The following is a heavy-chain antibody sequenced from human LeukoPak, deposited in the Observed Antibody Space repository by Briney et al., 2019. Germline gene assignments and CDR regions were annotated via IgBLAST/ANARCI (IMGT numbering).Heavy chain of an antibody. J-gene: IGHJ4*02. V-gene: IGHV5-51*01. CDR1: AYSFTSYW. D-gene: IGHD3-10*01. CDR3: ARLWGYYGSGSYYSPFDY. CDR2: IYPGDSDT. Sequence: GESLKISCKGSAYSFTSYWIGWVRQMPGKGLEWMGIIYPGDSDTRYSPSFQGQVTISADKSISTAYLQWSSLKASDTAMYNCARLWGYYGSGSYYSPFDYWGQGTLVTVSS.